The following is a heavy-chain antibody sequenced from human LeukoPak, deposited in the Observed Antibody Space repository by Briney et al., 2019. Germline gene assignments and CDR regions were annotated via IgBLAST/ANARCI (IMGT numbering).Heavy chain of an antibody. Sequence: SVRVSCKASGGTFSSYAISWVRQAPGQGLEWMGRIIPIFGTANYAQKFQGRVTITTDESTSTAYMELSSLRSEDTAVYYCARAPYYYDSSGYPPDYWGQGTLVTVSS. D-gene: IGHD3-22*01. CDR3: ARAPYYYDSSGYPPDY. CDR2: IIPIFGTA. CDR1: GGTFSSYA. J-gene: IGHJ4*02. V-gene: IGHV1-69*05.